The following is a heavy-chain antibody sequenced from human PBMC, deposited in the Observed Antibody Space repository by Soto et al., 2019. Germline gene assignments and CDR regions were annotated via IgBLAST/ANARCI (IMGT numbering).Heavy chain of an antibody. CDR2: IDIGGNT. V-gene: IGHV3-66*01. CDR3: ARGRGSTGYLGREHYSDY. CDR1: GFSVTNNY. J-gene: IGHJ4*02. D-gene: IGHD3-16*01. Sequence: EVQMVESGGGVVQPGGSLRLSCAASGFSVTNNYMNWVRQAPGKGLEWVSIIDIGGNTYYADSVKDRFTISRDDSKNTLYLQMDSLRPEDTAVYFCARGRGSTGYLGREHYSDYWGQGTLVTVSP.